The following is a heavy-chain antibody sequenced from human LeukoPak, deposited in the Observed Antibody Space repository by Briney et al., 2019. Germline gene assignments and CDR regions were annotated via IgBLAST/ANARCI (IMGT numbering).Heavy chain of an antibody. CDR3: ARQMGITVAAYFDY. CDR1: GFTFSSYE. D-gene: IGHD6-19*01. CDR2: INHSGST. J-gene: IGHJ4*02. Sequence: GSLRLSCAASGFTFSSYEMNWIRQPPGKGLEWIGEINHSGSTNYNPSLKSRVTISVDTSKNQFSLKLSSVTAADTAVYYCARQMGITVAAYFDYWGQGTLVTVSS. V-gene: IGHV4-34*01.